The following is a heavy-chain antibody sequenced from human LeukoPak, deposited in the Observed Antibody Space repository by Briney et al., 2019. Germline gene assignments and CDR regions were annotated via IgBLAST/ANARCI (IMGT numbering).Heavy chain of an antibody. J-gene: IGHJ4*02. D-gene: IGHD2-8*01. V-gene: IGHV1-18*01. CDR1: GYTFTSYG. CDR3: ARVMSGWTNGPFDY. CDR2: ISACNGNT. Sequence: GASVKVSCKASGYTFTSYGISWVRQAPGQGLEWMGWISACNGNTNYAQKLQGRVTMTRDTSISTAYMELSTLRSDDTAVYYCARVMSGWTNGPFDYWGQGTLVTVSS.